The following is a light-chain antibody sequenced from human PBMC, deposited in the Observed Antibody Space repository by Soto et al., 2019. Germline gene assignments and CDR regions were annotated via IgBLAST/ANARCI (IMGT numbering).Light chain of an antibody. Sequence: QSVLTQPASGSGSPGQSITIFCTGTSSDVGGYNYVSWYQQHPGKAPKLMIYDVSNRPSGVSNRFSGSKSVNTASLTISGLQAEDEADYYCSSYTSSSTVVFGGGTKLTVL. CDR2: DVS. CDR1: SSDVGGYNY. J-gene: IGLJ2*01. CDR3: SSYTSSSTVV. V-gene: IGLV2-14*01.